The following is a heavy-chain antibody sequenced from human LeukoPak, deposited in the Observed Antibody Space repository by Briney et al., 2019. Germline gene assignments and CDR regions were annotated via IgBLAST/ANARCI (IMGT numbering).Heavy chain of an antibody. Sequence: PGGSLRLSCAASGFTFSSYSMNWVRQAPGKGLEWISYISSSSATIHYADPVKGRFTISRDYATNSLYLQMSSLRDEDTAVYYCARDRYGDYASDYWGQGTLVTVSS. CDR3: ARDRYGDYASDY. D-gene: IGHD4-17*01. J-gene: IGHJ4*02. CDR2: ISSSSATI. CDR1: GFTFSSYS. V-gene: IGHV3-48*02.